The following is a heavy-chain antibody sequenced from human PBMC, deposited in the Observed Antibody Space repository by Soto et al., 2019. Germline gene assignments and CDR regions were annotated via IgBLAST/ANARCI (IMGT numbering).Heavy chain of an antibody. J-gene: IGHJ4*02. CDR3: ARGSKDSYQESRLFDF. D-gene: IGHD2-2*01. CDR1: GFTFGSRA. V-gene: IGHV3-23*01. CDR2: ITDSGGDS. Sequence: GGSLRLSCVASGFTFGSRAMSWVRQAPGEGLEWVSTITDSGGDSKYADSVRGRFTVSRDNSRNTLYLQMSSLRAEDSAVYYCARGSKDSYQESRLFDFWGRGTRVTVSS.